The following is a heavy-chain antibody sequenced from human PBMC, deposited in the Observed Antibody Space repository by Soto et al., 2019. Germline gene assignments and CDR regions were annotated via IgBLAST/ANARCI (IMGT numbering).Heavy chain of an antibody. CDR3: ARDKLLVYFSSTSCYTALDI. CDR1: GYTFTSYG. CDR2: ISAYNGNT. J-gene: IGHJ3*02. V-gene: IGHV1-18*01. Sequence: QVQLVQSGAEVKKPGASVKVSCKASGYTFTSYGISWVRQAPGQGLEWMGWISAYNGNTNYAQKLQGRVTMTTDTSTSTAYMDLSRLSSDDTAVYYCARDKLLVYFSSTSCYTALDIWGQGTMVTVSS. D-gene: IGHD2-2*02.